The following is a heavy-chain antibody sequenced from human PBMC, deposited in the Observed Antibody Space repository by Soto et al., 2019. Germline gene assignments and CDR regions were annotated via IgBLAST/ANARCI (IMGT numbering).Heavy chain of an antibody. V-gene: IGHV3-33*01. CDR3: ARGILIAARNGYYFDY. CDR2: IWYDGRNK. J-gene: IGHJ4*02. D-gene: IGHD6-6*01. CDR1: GFTFSSYG. Sequence: QVQLVESGGGVVQPGRSLRLSCAASGFTFSSYGMHWVRQAPGKGLEWVAVIWYDGRNKYYADSVKGRFTISRDNSKNTLYLQMNSLRAEDTAVYYCARGILIAARNGYYFDYWGQGTLVTVSS.